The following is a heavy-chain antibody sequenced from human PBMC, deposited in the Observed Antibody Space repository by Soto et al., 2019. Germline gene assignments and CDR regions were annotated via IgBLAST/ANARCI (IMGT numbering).Heavy chain of an antibody. CDR3: ARDTEDYPDGMDV. J-gene: IGHJ6*02. CDR2: ISSSSSTI. CDR1: GFTFSSYS. D-gene: IGHD4-17*01. Sequence: EVQLVESGGGLVQPGGSLRLSCAASGFTFSSYSMNWVRQAPGKGLEWVSYISSSSSTIYYADSVKGRFTISRDNAKNSLYLQMNSLRAEDTAVYYCARDTEDYPDGMDVWGQGTTVTVSS. V-gene: IGHV3-48*01.